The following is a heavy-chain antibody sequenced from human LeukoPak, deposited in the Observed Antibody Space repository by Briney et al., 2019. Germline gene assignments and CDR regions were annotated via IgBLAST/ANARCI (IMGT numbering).Heavy chain of an antibody. V-gene: IGHV3-23*01. CDR1: GFTFSSYA. J-gene: IGHJ4*02. Sequence: GGPLRLSCAASGFTFSSYAMSWVRQAPGKGLEWVSAISGSGGSTYYADSVKGRFTISRDNSKNTLYLQMNSLRAEDTAVYYCAKGTYSGYEIFDYWGQGTLVTVSS. CDR2: ISGSGGST. CDR3: AKGTYSGYEIFDY. D-gene: IGHD5-12*01.